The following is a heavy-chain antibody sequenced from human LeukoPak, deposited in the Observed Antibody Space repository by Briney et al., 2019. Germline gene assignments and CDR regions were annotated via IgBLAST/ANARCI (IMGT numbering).Heavy chain of an antibody. Sequence: GASVKVSCKASGATFSSYGISWVRQAPGQGLEWMGGIIPIFGAANYAQKFQGRVTITADESTSTAYMELSSLRSEDTAVYYCARDSSGYSNWFDHWGQGTLVTVSS. CDR2: IIPIFGAA. CDR1: GATFSSYG. CDR3: ARDSSGYSNWFDH. D-gene: IGHD3-22*01. V-gene: IGHV1-69*13. J-gene: IGHJ5*02.